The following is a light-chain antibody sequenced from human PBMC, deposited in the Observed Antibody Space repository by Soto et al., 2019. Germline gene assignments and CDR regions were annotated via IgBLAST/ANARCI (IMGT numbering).Light chain of an antibody. CDR3: AAWDDSLNGHVV. CDR2: TNN. CDR1: NSNIGTNT. J-gene: IGLJ2*01. V-gene: IGLV1-44*01. Sequence: QSLLTQPPSASATPGQRVTISCSGSNSNIGTNTVNWYQQLPGTAPRLLIYTNNQRPSGVPQRFSGSKTGTSASLAIGGLQSEDGADYYCAAWDDSLNGHVVFGGGTKLTVL.